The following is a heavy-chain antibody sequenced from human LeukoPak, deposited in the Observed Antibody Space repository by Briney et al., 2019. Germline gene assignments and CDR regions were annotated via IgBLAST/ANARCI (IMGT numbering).Heavy chain of an antibody. Sequence: GRSLRLSCAASGFTFSSYGMHWVRQAPGKGLEWVAVIWYDGSNKYYADSVKGRFTISRDNSKNTLYLQMNSLRAEDTAVYYCARGSYSSGWSEYFQHWGQGTLVTVSS. J-gene: IGHJ1*01. CDR1: GFTFSSYG. CDR3: ARGSYSSGWSEYFQH. V-gene: IGHV3-33*01. D-gene: IGHD6-19*01. CDR2: IWYDGSNK.